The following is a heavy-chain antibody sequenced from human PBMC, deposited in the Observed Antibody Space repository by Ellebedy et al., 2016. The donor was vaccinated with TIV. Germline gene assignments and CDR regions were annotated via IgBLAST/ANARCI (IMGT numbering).Heavy chain of an antibody. CDR1: GGSISSYY. J-gene: IGHJ4*02. D-gene: IGHD6-19*01. Sequence: MPSETLSLTCTVSGGSISSYYWSWIRQPPGKGLEWIGYIYYSGSTNYNPSLKSRVTISVDTSKNQFSLKLSSVTAADTAVYYCARDKRDSSGWGNFDYWGQGTLVTVSS. V-gene: IGHV4-59*01. CDR3: ARDKRDSSGWGNFDY. CDR2: IYYSGST.